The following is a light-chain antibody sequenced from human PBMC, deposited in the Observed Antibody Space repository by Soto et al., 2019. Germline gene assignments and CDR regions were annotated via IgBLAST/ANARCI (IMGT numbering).Light chain of an antibody. CDR2: VGTGGTVG. CDR3: GADHGSGSNFVVV. Sequence: QPVLTQPPSASASLGASVTLTCTLSSGYSNYKVDWYQQRPGKGPRFVMRVGTGGTVGSKGDGIPDRFSVLGSGLNRYLTIKNIQEEDESDDHCGADHGSGSNFVVVFGGGTKVTVL. CDR1: SGYSNYK. J-gene: IGLJ2*01. V-gene: IGLV9-49*01.